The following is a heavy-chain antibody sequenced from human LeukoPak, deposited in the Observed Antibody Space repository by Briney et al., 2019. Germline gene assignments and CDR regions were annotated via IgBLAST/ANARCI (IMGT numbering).Heavy chain of an antibody. Sequence: GASVKVSCKASGYTFTGYYMHWVRQAPGQGLEWMGWINPNSGGTDYAQKFQGRVTMTSDTSITTAYMEVGRLRSDDTAVYFCARVGTFYNDHSGYYPIGYWGQGTLVTVSS. V-gene: IGHV1-2*02. J-gene: IGHJ4*02. D-gene: IGHD3-22*01. CDR3: ARVGTFYNDHSGYYPIGY. CDR2: INPNSGGT. CDR1: GYTFTGYY.